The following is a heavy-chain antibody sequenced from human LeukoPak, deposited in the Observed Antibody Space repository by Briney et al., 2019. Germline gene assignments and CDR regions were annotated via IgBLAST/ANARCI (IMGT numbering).Heavy chain of an antibody. CDR3: AKDPLGYSYGRFDY. D-gene: IGHD5-18*01. Sequence: GGSLRLSCAASGFTFSSYAMSWVRQAPGKGLEWVSAISGSGGSTYYADSVKGRFTTSRDNSKNTLYLQMNSLRAEDTVVYYCAKDPLGYSYGRFDYWGQGTLVTVSS. J-gene: IGHJ4*02. CDR2: ISGSGGST. CDR1: GFTFSSYA. V-gene: IGHV3-23*01.